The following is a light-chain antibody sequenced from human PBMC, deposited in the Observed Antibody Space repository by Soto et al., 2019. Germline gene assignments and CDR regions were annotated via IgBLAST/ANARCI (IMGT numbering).Light chain of an antibody. J-gene: IGKJ2*01. CDR1: QRVSSY. Sequence: EIVLTQSPATLSLSPGERDTLSCRASQRVSSYLAWYQQKPGQAPRLLIYDASNRATGIPARFSGSGSGTDLTLTISSLEPEDFAVYYCQQRSNWPPYTFGQGNKLEIK. CDR3: QQRSNWPPYT. CDR2: DAS. V-gene: IGKV3-11*01.